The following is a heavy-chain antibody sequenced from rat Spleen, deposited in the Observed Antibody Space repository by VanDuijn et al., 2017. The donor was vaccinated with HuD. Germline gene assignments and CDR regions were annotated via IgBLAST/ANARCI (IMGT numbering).Heavy chain of an antibody. CDR3: TTYSNWFPY. V-gene: IGHV5-20*01. CDR1: GFTFSDYY. Sequence: EVQLVESDGGLVQPGRSLKVSCAASGFTFSDYYMAWVRQAPTKGLEWVATISYDGSTSYYRDSVKGRFTISRDNAKTTLYLQMDSLRSEDTATYYCTTYSNWFPYWGQGTLVTVSS. CDR2: ISYDGSTS. J-gene: IGHJ3*01.